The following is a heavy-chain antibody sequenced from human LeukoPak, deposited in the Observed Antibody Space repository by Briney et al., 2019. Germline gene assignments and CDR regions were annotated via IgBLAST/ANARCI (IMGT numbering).Heavy chain of an antibody. V-gene: IGHV3-30*18. D-gene: IGHD3-9*01. CDR2: ISYDGSNK. J-gene: IGHJ6*02. CDR3: AKTFSLRYFDWLPPAFYYYYGMDV. CDR1: GFTFSSYG. Sequence: PGRSLRLSCAASGFTFSSYGMHWVRQAPGKGLKWVAVISYDGSNKYYADSVKGRFTISRDNSKNTLYLQMNSLRAEDTAVYYCAKTFSLRYFDWLPPAFYYYYGMDVWGQGTTVTVSS.